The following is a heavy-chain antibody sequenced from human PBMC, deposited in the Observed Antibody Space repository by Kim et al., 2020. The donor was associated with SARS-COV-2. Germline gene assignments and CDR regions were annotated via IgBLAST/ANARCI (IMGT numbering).Heavy chain of an antibody. J-gene: IGHJ4*02. Sequence: SETLSLTCAVYGGSFSGYYWSWIRQPPGKGLEWIGEINHSGSTNYNPSLKSRVTISVDTSKNQFSLKLSSVTAADTAVYYCARREGAGRSLYYYGSGSYYNPQGYYFDYWGQGTLVTVSS. CDR3: ARREGAGRSLYYYGSGSYYNPQGYYFDY. D-gene: IGHD3-10*01. CDR1: GGSFSGYY. CDR2: INHSGST. V-gene: IGHV4-34*01.